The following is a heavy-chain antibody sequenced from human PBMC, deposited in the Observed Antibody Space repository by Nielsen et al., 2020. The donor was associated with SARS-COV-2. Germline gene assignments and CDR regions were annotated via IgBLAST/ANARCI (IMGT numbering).Heavy chain of an antibody. CDR2: ISWNSGSI. CDR1: GFTFDDYA. Sequence: GGSLRLSCAASGFTFDDYAMHWVRQAPGKGLEWVSGISWNSGSIGYADSVKGRFTISRDNAKNSLYLQMNSLRAEDTALYYCAKELLWFGELDDAFDIWGQGTMVTVSS. J-gene: IGHJ3*02. D-gene: IGHD3-10*01. CDR3: AKELLWFGELDDAFDI. V-gene: IGHV3-9*01.